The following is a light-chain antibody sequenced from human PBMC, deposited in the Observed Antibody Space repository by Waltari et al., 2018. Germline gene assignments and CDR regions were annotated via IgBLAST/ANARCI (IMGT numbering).Light chain of an antibody. V-gene: IGKV3-11*01. CDR1: QSVSSY. CDR2: DAS. Sequence: EIVLTQSPAALSFSPGERATLSCRASQSVSSYLAWYQQKPGQAPRLLIYDASNRATGIPARFSGSGSGTDFTLTISSLEPEDFAVYYCQQRSNFLTFGGGTKVEIK. J-gene: IGKJ4*01. CDR3: QQRSNFLT.